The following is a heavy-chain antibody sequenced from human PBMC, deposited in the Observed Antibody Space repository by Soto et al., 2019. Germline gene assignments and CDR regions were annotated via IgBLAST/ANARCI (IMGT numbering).Heavy chain of an antibody. CDR1: GFTFSTYN. Sequence: GGSLRLSCAASGFTFSTYNMLWVRQAPGKGLEWVSSISSGGGTIYYADSVKDRFTISRDNAKNSLYLQMNSLRAEDTAVYYCARPDYGDYGGGSYWGQGTLVTVSS. CDR2: ISSGGGTI. CDR3: ARPDYGDYGGGSY. J-gene: IGHJ4*02. V-gene: IGHV3-48*01. D-gene: IGHD4-17*01.